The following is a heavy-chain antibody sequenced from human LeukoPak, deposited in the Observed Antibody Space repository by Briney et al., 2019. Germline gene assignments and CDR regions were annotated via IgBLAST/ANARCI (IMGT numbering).Heavy chain of an antibody. D-gene: IGHD3-10*01. V-gene: IGHV4-39*01. Sequence: SETLSLTCTVSGGSISSSSYYWGWIRQPPGKGLEWIGSIYYSGSTYYNPSLKSRVTISVDTSKNQFSLKLSSVTAADTAVYYCARSAYGSGSFTVSSWGQGTLVTVSS. CDR3: ARSAYGSGSFTVSS. CDR2: IYYSGST. CDR1: GGSISSSSYY. J-gene: IGHJ5*02.